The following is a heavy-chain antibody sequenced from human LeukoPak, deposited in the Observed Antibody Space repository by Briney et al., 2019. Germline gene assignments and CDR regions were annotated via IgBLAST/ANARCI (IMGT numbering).Heavy chain of an antibody. Sequence: ASVKVSCKASGYTFTAFHIHWVRQAPGQGLEWMGWINPNSGGKNSAQKFQGRVTMTRDTSISTVCMELTKLRSDDTAVYYCARRLGSSFSSGFDYWGQGTLVTVSS. D-gene: IGHD3-16*01. V-gene: IGHV1-2*02. CDR2: INPNSGGK. J-gene: IGHJ4*02. CDR3: ARRLGSSFSSGFDY. CDR1: GYTFTAFH.